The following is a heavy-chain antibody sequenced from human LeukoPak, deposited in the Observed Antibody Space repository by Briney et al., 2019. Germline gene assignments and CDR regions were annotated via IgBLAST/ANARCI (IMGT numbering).Heavy chain of an antibody. CDR1: GYTFTSYG. V-gene: IGHV1-18*01. CDR2: ISAYSGNT. J-gene: IGHJ6*02. D-gene: IGHD6-19*01. Sequence: ASVKVSCKASGYTFTSYGISWVRQAPGQGLEWMGWISAYSGNTNYAQKLQGRVTMTTDTSTSTAYMELRSLRSDDTAVYYCARIYSSGWFGEYGMDVWGQGTTVTVSS. CDR3: ARIYSSGWFGEYGMDV.